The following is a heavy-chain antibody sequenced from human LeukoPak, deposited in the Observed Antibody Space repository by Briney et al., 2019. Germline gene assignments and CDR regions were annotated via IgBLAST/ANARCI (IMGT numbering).Heavy chain of an antibody. V-gene: IGHV4-39*01. CDR1: GGSISSSSYY. D-gene: IGHD3-22*01. CDR2: IYYSGST. Sequence: SETLSLTCTVSGGSISSSSYYWGWIRQPPGKGLEWTGGIYYSGSTYYPPTLKSRVTISVDTSKNQFSLKLSSVTAADTAVYYCARLGYDSSGGFDYWGQGTLVTVSS. CDR3: ARLGYDSSGGFDY. J-gene: IGHJ4*02.